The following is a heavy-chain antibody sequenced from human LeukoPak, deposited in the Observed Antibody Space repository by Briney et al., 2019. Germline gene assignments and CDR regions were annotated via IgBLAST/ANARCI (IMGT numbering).Heavy chain of an antibody. CDR1: GGSISSFY. CDR3: ARYLGYCSSTSCLPRFDP. J-gene: IGHJ5*02. D-gene: IGHD2-2*01. CDR2: IYYSGNT. V-gene: IGHV4-59*08. Sequence: SETLSLTCTVAGGSISSFYWSWIRQPPGKGLEWIGYIYYSGNTNYNPSLKSRVTISVDTSKNQFSLKLSSVTAADTAVYYCARYLGYCSSTSCLPRFDPWGQGTLVTVSS.